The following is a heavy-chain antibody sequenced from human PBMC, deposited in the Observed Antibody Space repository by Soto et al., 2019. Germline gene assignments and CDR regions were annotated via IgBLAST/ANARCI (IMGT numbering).Heavy chain of an antibody. CDR3: ARALTGAPFYGMDV. J-gene: IGHJ6*02. CDR1: GFTFSAYC. CDR2: ISHDGTNK. V-gene: IGHV3-30*03. Sequence: GGSLRLACEVSGFTFSAYCMHWVRQAPGKGLEWVAAISHDGTNKNYGDSGKGRFTISRDNSKNTMYLQMNSLRAEDTAIYYCARALTGAPFYGMDVWGQGTTVTVSS. D-gene: IGHD1-20*01.